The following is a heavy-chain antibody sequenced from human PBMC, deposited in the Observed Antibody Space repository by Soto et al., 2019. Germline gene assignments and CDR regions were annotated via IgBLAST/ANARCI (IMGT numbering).Heavy chain of an antibody. Sequence: PSQTLSLTCAISGDSVSRNSVTWNWVRQSPSRGLEWLGRTYYRSKWYNDYAVSVKSRITINPDTSKNQFSLQLNSVTPEDTAVFYCARGVYSSRSDHFGMDVWGQGTTVTVSS. V-gene: IGHV6-1*01. J-gene: IGHJ6*02. CDR3: ARGVYSSRSDHFGMDV. CDR1: GDSVSRNSVT. D-gene: IGHD6-13*01. CDR2: TYYRSKWYN.